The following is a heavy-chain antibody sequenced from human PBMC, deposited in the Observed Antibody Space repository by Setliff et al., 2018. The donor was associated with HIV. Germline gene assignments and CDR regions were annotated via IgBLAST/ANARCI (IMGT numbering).Heavy chain of an antibody. CDR3: ARTRGRFLEWLLRDWYFDL. CDR2: FDPEDGET. CDR1: GYTFTSYD. V-gene: IGHV1-24*01. D-gene: IGHD3-3*01. Sequence: ASVKVSCKASGYTFTSYDINWVRQATGQGLEWMGGFDPEDGETIYAQKFQGRVTMTEDTSIDTAYMRMSSLRSDDTAVYYCARTRGRFLEWLLRDWYFDLWGRGTLVTVSS. J-gene: IGHJ2*01.